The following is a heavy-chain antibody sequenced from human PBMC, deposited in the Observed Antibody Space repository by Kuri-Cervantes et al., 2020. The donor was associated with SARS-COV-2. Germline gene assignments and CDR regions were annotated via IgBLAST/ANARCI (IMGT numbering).Heavy chain of an antibody. Sequence: ASVKVSCKASGYTFTGYYMHWVRQAPGRRLEWMGWINPNSGGTNYAQKFQGRVTMTRDTSISTAYMELSRLRSDDTAVYYCARDLAGAATPGHYCDYWGQGTLVTVSS. J-gene: IGHJ4*02. CDR3: ARDLAGAATPGHYCDY. D-gene: IGHD6-19*01. V-gene: IGHV1-2*02. CDR2: INPNSGGT. CDR1: GYTFTGYY.